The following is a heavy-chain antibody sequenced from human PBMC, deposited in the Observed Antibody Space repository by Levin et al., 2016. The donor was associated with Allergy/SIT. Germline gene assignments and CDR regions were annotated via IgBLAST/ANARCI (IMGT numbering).Heavy chain of an antibody. D-gene: IGHD1-26*01. CDR1: GFTFSSYW. J-gene: IGHJ4*02. CDR2: IKQDGSEK. Sequence: GGSLRLSCAASGFTFSSYWMSWVRQAPGKGLEWVANIKQDGSEKYYVDSVKGRFTISRDNAKNSLYLQMNSLRAEDTAVYYCGSSPRGGSYYSWVNFDYWGQGTLVTVSS. V-gene: IGHV3-7*02. CDR3: GSSPRGGSYYSWVNFDY.